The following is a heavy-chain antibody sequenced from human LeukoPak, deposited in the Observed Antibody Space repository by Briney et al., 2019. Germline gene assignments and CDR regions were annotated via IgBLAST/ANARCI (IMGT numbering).Heavy chain of an antibody. CDR3: AMLRLGELSLLANAYDI. CDR2: VHQTGSP. CDR1: GSSVNSDQY. J-gene: IGHJ3*02. V-gene: IGHV4-38-2*01. D-gene: IGHD3-16*02. Sequence: SETLSLTCDVSGSSVNSDQYWGWMRHSPGAGLEWIGSVHQTGSPYYNPSLGSPVSLSIDSTKNSFSLRLTSVTAADTAVYYCAMLRLGELSLLANAYDIWGQGTMVIVSS.